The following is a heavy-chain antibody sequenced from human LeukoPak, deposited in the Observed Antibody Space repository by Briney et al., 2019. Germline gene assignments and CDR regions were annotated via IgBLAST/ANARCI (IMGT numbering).Heavy chain of an antibody. CDR1: RFTFSTYS. CDR3: AKSGYNRFDY. Sequence: GGSLRLSCAASRFTFSTYSMNWVRQAPGKGLEWVSAISGTGGSTYYADSVKGRFTISRDNSKNTLYLQMNSLRAEDTAVYYCAKSGYNRFDYWGQGTLVTVSS. V-gene: IGHV3-23*01. D-gene: IGHD5-24*01. J-gene: IGHJ4*02. CDR2: ISGTGGST.